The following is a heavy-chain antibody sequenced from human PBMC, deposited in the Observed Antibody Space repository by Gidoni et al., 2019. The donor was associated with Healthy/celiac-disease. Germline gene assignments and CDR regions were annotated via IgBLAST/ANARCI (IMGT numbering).Heavy chain of an antibody. CDR3: ASGLYYDFWSGYYDGDHPEPDAFDI. V-gene: IGHV4-39*01. CDR1: GGSLSSSSYY. CDR2: IYYSGST. Sequence: QLQLQESGPGLVMPSETLSLTCTVSGGSLSSSSYYWGWIRQPPGKGLEWIGSIYYSGSTYYNPSLKSRVTISVDTSKNQFSLKLSSVTAADTAVYYCASGLYYDFWSGYYDGDHPEPDAFDIWGQGTMVTVSS. J-gene: IGHJ3*02. D-gene: IGHD3-3*01.